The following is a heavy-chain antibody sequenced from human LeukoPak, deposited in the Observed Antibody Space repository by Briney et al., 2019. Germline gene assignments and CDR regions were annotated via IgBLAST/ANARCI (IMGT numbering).Heavy chain of an antibody. CDR3: AGHLPYSNYCYY. D-gene: IGHD4-11*01. CDR2: IYYSGST. J-gene: IGHJ4*02. CDR1: GGSISSSIYY. V-gene: IGHV4-39*01. Sequence: PSETLSLTCTVSGGSISSSIYYWGWIRQPPGKGLEWIASIYYSGSTYYNPSLKSRVTISVDTSKNQFSLKLSSVTAADTAVYYCAGHLPYSNYCYYWGQGTLVTVSS.